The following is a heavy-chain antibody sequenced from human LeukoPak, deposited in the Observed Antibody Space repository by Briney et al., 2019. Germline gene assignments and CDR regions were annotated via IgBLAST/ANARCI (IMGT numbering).Heavy chain of an antibody. Sequence: GESLKISCKGSGYSFTSYWIGWVRQMPGKGLEWMGIIYPGDSDTRYSPSFQGQVTISADKSISTAYLQWSSLKASDTAMYYCASTPHRIAVAGYFDYWGQGTLVTVSS. CDR1: GYSFTSYW. V-gene: IGHV5-51*01. J-gene: IGHJ4*02. CDR3: ASTPHRIAVAGYFDY. CDR2: IYPGDSDT. D-gene: IGHD6-19*01.